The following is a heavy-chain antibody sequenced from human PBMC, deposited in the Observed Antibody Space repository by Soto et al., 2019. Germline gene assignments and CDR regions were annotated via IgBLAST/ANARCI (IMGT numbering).Heavy chain of an antibody. CDR2: IIPIFGTA. Sequence: SVKVSCKASGGTFSSYAISWVRQAPGQGLEWMGGIIPIFGTANYAQKFQGRVTITADESTSTAYMELSSLRSEDTAVYYCAREFKETIADYYDSSGYFILWAFDIWGQGTMVTVSS. J-gene: IGHJ3*02. CDR3: AREFKETIADYYDSSGYFILWAFDI. V-gene: IGHV1-69*13. D-gene: IGHD3-22*01. CDR1: GGTFSSYA.